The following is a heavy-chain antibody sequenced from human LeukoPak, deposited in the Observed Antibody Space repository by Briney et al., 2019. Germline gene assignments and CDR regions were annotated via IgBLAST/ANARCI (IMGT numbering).Heavy chain of an antibody. Sequence: SETLSLTCAVSGYSISSGYYWGWIRKPPGKGLEWIGSIHHSGRTYSNPSLKSRVTISVDTSENQFSLKLSSVTAADTAVYYRARLVYNGSGIYHYFDYWGQGTLVTVSS. V-gene: IGHV4-38-2*01. CDR1: GYSISSGYY. J-gene: IGHJ4*02. D-gene: IGHD3-10*01. CDR3: ARLVYNGSGIYHYFDY. CDR2: IHHSGRT.